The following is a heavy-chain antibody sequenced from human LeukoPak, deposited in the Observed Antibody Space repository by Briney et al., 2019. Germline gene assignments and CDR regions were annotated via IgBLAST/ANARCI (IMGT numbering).Heavy chain of an antibody. V-gene: IGHV3-64D*09. J-gene: IGHJ4*02. D-gene: IGHD3-16*01. CDR2: ISANGGST. Sequence: GGSLRLSCSASRFTFSSSLMFWVRQAREKGPEYVAAISANGGSTYHTDKVYGRFSISRDNSQNTLYLQMSRLRAEDTAVYYCVKDNGQGGFDYWGRGTLVTVSS. CDR1: RFTFSSSL. CDR3: VKDNGQGGFDY.